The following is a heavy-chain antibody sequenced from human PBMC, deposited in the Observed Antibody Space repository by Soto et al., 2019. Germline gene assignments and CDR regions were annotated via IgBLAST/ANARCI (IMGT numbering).Heavy chain of an antibody. J-gene: IGHJ4*02. D-gene: IGHD4-17*01. V-gene: IGHV4-4*02. CDR3: ATFGDDFDY. CDR1: GGSISSSNW. Sequence: PSENLALSCTVSGGSISSSNWWSWVRQPPGKGLEWIGEIYHSGSTNYNPSLKSRVTISVDKSKNQFSLKLSSVTAADTAVYYWATFGDDFDYWGQGTLATVSS. CDR2: IYHSGST.